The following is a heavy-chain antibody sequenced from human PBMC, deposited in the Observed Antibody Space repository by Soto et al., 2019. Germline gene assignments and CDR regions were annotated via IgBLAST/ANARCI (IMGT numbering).Heavy chain of an antibody. J-gene: IGHJ5*02. Sequence: GGSLRLSCAASGFTFSSDWMHWVRQAPGKGLEWVSAISGSGGSTYYADSVRGRFTISRDNSENTLYLQMNSLRAEDTAIYYCAKGVAAIGRNWFDPWGQGTLVPVSS. CDR1: GFTFSSDW. CDR2: ISGSGGST. V-gene: IGHV3-23*01. D-gene: IGHD2-21*01. CDR3: AKGVAAIGRNWFDP.